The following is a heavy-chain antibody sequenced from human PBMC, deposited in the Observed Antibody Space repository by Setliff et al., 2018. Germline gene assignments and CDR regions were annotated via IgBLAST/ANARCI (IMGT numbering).Heavy chain of an antibody. CDR3: ARVAGSGYLDRCFDP. Sequence: SETLSLTCAVSGYSISSGYYWGWIRQPPGKGLEWIGSIYHSGSTYYNPSLKSRVTISLDTSKNHFSLKLISVTAADTAVYYCARVAGSGYLDRCFDPWGPGTLVTVSS. CDR2: IYHSGST. D-gene: IGHD3-22*01. CDR1: GYSISSGYY. J-gene: IGHJ5*02. V-gene: IGHV4-38-2*01.